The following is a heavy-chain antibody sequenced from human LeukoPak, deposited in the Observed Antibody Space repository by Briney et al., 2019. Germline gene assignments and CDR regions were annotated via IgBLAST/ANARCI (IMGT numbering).Heavy chain of an antibody. V-gene: IGHV1-8*01. D-gene: IGHD7-27*01. CDR2: MSPNSGDT. CDR1: GYTFTAHD. Sequence: WASVKVSCKASGYTFTAHDINWVRQATGQVLEWLGWMSPNSGDTGYAQKFQGRVTMTSDSSISTAYMELSSLRSEDTAIYYCVRTPLNWGFDYWGQGTLVTVSS. J-gene: IGHJ4*02. CDR3: VRTPLNWGFDY.